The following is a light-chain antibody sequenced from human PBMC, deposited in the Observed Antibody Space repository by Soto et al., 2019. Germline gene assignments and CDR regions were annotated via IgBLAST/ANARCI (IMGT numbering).Light chain of an antibody. CDR1: QSVNIY. V-gene: IGKV3-20*01. Sequence: IVMKQSPATLSVTPGERATLSCRASQSVNIYLAWYQQKPGQAPRLLIFGASSRATGIPDRFIGSGSGTDFTLTISRLEPEDFAVYYCQHYVTSLTTFGQGTKVDNK. J-gene: IGKJ1*01. CDR2: GAS. CDR3: QHYVTSLTT.